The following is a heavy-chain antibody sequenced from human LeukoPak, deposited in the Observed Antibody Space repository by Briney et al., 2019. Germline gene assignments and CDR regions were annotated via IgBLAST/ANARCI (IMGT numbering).Heavy chain of an antibody. V-gene: IGHV1-3*01. CDR1: EYTFTDFA. D-gene: IGHD5-24*01. CDR2: INAGNGNT. CDR3: ARGRWSATTASYYLDF. Sequence: ASVKVSCKASEYTFTDFAINWVRQAPGQRLEWMGWINAGNGNTRYSQRFQGRVTITRDTSASTAYMELSSLTSEDTAVYYCARGRWSATTASYYLDFWGQGTLVTVSS. J-gene: IGHJ4*02.